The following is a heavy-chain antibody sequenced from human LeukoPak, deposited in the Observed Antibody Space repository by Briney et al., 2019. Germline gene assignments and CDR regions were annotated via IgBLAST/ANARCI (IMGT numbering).Heavy chain of an antibody. CDR3: ARMAARYCSSTSCPYYFDY. CDR1: GYTFTSYG. J-gene: IGHJ4*02. V-gene: IGHV1-18*01. D-gene: IGHD2-2*01. Sequence: ASVKVSCKASGYTFTSYGISWVRQAPGQGLEWMGWISAYNGNTNYAQKLQGRVTMTTDTSTSTAYMELRSLRSDDTAVYYCARMAARYCSSTSCPYYFDYWGQGTLVTVSS. CDR2: ISAYNGNT.